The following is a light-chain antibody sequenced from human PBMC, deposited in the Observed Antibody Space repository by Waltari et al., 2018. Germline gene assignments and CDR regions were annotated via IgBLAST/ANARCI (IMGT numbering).Light chain of an antibody. CDR3: SSTAGGYTWV. V-gene: IGLV2-11*01. Sequence: QSALTPPRSVSGSPGQSVAISCTGTSGDVGAYNYVHWYQHHPGKAPKLMIFDVSKRPSGVPDRFSGSKSGNTASLTISGLQAEDEADYHCSSTAGGYTWVFGGGTKVTVL. CDR2: DVS. J-gene: IGLJ3*02. CDR1: SGDVGAYNY.